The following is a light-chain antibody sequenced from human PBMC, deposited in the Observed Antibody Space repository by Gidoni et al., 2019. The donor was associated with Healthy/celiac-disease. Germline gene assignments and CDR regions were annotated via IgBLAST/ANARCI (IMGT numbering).Light chain of an antibody. Sequence: EIVMTQSPATLSVSPGERATLSCRASQSVSSNVAWYQQKPGQAPRLLIYGASTRATGIPARFSGSGSGTEFTLTISSLQSEGFAVYYCQQYNNWPPYTFGQGTKLEIK. CDR2: GAS. CDR1: QSVSSN. CDR3: QQYNNWPPYT. V-gene: IGKV3-15*01. J-gene: IGKJ2*01.